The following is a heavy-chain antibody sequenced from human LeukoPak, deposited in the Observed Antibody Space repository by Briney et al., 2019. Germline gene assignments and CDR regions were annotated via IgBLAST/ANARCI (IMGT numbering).Heavy chain of an antibody. J-gene: IGHJ4*02. Sequence: GQSLKISCNASGYSFTSYWIAWVRHMPGQGLEWMGIILSGDSYTTYSPSFQGQVTVSVDKSISTAYLQWSSLEASDTATYYCARRAGYSSGSSGSYYFDQWGQGTLVTVSS. CDR2: ILSGDSYT. CDR1: GYSFTSYW. D-gene: IGHD3-10*01. CDR3: ARRAGYSSGSSGSYYFDQ. V-gene: IGHV5-51*01.